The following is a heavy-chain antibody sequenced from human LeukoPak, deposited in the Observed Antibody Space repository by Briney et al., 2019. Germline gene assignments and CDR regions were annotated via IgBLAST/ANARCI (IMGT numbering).Heavy chain of an antibody. CDR1: GGSFSGYY. J-gene: IGHJ2*01. CDR3: ARGYWYFDL. V-gene: IGHV4-34*01. Sequence: SETLSLTCAVYGGSFSGYYWSWIRQPPGKGLEWIGEINHSGSTNYDPSLKSRVTISVDTSKNQFSLKLSSVTAADTAVYYCARGYWYFDLWGRGTLVTVSS. CDR2: INHSGST.